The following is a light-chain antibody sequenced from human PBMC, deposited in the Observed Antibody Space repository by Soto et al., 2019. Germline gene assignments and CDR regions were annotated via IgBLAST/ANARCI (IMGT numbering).Light chain of an antibody. CDR3: QQSFSPPYT. J-gene: IGKJ2*01. V-gene: IGKV1-39*01. CDR1: QSLSSR. CDR2: ETS. Sequence: IQMTQSPSSLSASVGDRVTITCRASQSLSSRLTWYQQKPGEAPKLLIHETSSLHSGVPSRFSGSGSETDFTLTINSLQPEDFATYYCQQSFSPPYTFGQGTKLEIK.